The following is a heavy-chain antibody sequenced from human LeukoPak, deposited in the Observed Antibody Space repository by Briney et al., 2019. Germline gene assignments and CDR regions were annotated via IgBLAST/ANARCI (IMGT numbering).Heavy chain of an antibody. CDR1: GGSISSSSYY. D-gene: IGHD3-22*01. J-gene: IGHJ4*02. Sequence: SETLSLTCTVSGGSISSSSYYWSWIRQPPGKGLEWIGEINHSGSTNYNPSLKIRVTISVDTSKNQFSLKLSSVTAADTAVYYCARHPVNYYDSSGYYFWGKGTLVTVSS. CDR2: INHSGST. CDR3: ARHPVNYYDSSGYYF. V-gene: IGHV4-39*01.